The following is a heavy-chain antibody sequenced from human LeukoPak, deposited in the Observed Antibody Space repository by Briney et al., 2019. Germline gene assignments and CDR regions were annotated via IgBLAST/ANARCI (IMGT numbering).Heavy chain of an antibody. V-gene: IGHV3-21*01. CDR1: GFTFSSYS. CDR2: ISAGSTYI. Sequence: GGSLRLSCAASGFTFSSYSMNWVRQAPGKGLEWVSSISAGSTYILYAESVRGRFTISRDNAKNSLYLQMNTLRADDSAVYYCARFETIAVAVTDYWGQGTLVTVSS. CDR3: ARFETIAVAVTDY. D-gene: IGHD6-19*01. J-gene: IGHJ4*02.